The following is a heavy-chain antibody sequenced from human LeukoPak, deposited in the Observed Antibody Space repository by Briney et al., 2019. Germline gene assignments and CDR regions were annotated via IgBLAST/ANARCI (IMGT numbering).Heavy chain of an antibody. CDR2: IYSGGST. CDR3: ARWQQQLSYFQH. V-gene: IGHV3-66*01. D-gene: IGHD6-13*01. CDR1: GFTVSSNY. J-gene: IGHJ1*01. Sequence: PGGSLRLSCAASGFTVSSNYMSWVRHAPGKGLEWVSVIYSGGSTYYADSVKGRFTISRDNSKNTLYLQMNSLRAEDTAVYYCARWQQQLSYFQHWGQGTLVTVSS.